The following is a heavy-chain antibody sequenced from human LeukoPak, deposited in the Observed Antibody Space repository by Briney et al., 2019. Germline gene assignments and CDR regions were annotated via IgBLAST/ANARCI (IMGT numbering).Heavy chain of an antibody. CDR3: GILIAVAGQVDY. V-gene: IGHV4-59*01. D-gene: IGHD6-19*01. CDR1: GGSLSSYY. J-gene: IGHJ4*02. Sequence: SETLSLTCTVSGGSLSSYYWSWIRQPPGKGLEGIGYIYYSGSTNYNPPLKSRVTISVDTSKNQFSLKLGSVTAADTAVYYCGILIAVAGQVDYWGQGTLVTVSS. CDR2: IYYSGST.